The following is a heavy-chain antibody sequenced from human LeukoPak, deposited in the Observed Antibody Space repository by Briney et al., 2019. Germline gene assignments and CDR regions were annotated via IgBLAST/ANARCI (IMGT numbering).Heavy chain of an antibody. V-gene: IGHV1-3*01. J-gene: IGHJ4*02. D-gene: IGHD6-13*01. CDR2: INAGNGNT. Sequence: ASVKVSCKASGYTFTSYAMHWVGQAPGQRLEWMGWINAGNGNTKYSQKFQGRVTITRDTSASTAYMELSSLRSEGTAVYYCARDQGYSSPNFDYWGQGTLVTVSS. CDR3: ARDQGYSSPNFDY. CDR1: GYTFTSYA.